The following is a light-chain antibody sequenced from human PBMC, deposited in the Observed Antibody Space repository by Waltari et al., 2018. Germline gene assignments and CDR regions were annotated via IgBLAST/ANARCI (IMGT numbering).Light chain of an antibody. CDR3: GTWDSSLSVGV. CDR2: ENN. V-gene: IGLV1-51*02. CDR1: SPNIGNNY. J-gene: IGLJ2*01. Sequence: QSVLTQPPSVSAAPGQKVTISCSGSSPNIGNNYVSWYQQFPGTAPKLLIYENNKRPLGIPDRFFGSKSGTSATLDIHGLQTGDEADYYCGTWDSSLSVGVLGGGTKVTV.